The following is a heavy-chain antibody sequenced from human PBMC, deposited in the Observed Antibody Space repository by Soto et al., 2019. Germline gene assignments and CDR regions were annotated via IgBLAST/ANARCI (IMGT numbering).Heavy chain of an antibody. CDR1: GFTFSSYA. Sequence: GGSLRLSCAASGFTFSSYAMSWVRQAPGKGLEWVSAISGSGGSTYYADSVKGRFTISRDNSKNTLYLQMNSLRAEDTAVYYCAKGLRFLEWLSPLYYYYYGMDVWGQGTTVTVSS. J-gene: IGHJ6*02. D-gene: IGHD3-3*01. CDR3: AKGLRFLEWLSPLYYYYYGMDV. V-gene: IGHV3-23*01. CDR2: ISGSGGST.